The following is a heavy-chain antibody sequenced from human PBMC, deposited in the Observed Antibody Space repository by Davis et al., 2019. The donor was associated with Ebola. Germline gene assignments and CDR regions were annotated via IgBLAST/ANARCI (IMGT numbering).Heavy chain of an antibody. V-gene: IGHV3-15*01. CDR2: IKSKTDGGTT. J-gene: IGHJ4*02. CDR1: RFTFRTYA. CDR3: TTTVTLGY. Sequence: GGSLRLSCAASRFTFRTYAMSWVRQAPGKGLEWVGRIKSKTDGGTTDYAAPVKGRFTISRDDSKNTLYLQMNSLKTEDTAVYYCTTTVTLGYWGQGTLVTVSS. D-gene: IGHD4-11*01.